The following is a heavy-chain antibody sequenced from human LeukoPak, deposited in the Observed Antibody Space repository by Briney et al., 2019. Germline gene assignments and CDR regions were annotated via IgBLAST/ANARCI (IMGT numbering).Heavy chain of an antibody. D-gene: IGHD3-9*01. V-gene: IGHV4-59*12. CDR3: ARERYFDWSHGMDV. Sequence: ASETLSLTCTVSGGSISSYYWSWIRQPPGKGLEWIGYIYYSGSTNYNPSLKSRVTISVDTSKNQFSLKLSSVTAADTAVYYCARERYFDWSHGMDVWGQGTTVTVSS. CDR2: IYYSGST. CDR1: GGSISSYY. J-gene: IGHJ6*02.